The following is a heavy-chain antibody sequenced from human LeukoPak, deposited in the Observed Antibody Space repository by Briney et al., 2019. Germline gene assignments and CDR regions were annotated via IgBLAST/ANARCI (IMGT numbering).Heavy chain of an antibody. J-gene: IGHJ6*02. CDR2: IIPIFGTA. V-gene: IGHV1-69*01. CDR1: GGTFSSYA. D-gene: IGHD3-10*01. Sequence: SVKVSCTASGGTFSSYAISWVRQAPGQGLEWMGGIIPIFGTANYAQKFQGRVTITADESTSTAYMELSSLRSEDTAVYYCARLRWFGVPPDYYGMDVWGQGTTVTVSS. CDR3: ARLRWFGVPPDYYGMDV.